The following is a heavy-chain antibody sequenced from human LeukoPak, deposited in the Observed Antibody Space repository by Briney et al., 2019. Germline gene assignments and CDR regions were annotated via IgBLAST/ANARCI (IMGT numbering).Heavy chain of an antibody. CDR1: GGSISSSSYY. Sequence: KASETLSLTCTVSGGSISSSSYYWGWIRQPPGQGLEWIGSIYYSGSTYYNPSLKSRVTISVDTSKNQFSLKLSSVTAADTAVYYCASLPYYYDSSGIYWYFDLWGRGTLVTVSS. CDR2: IYYSGST. CDR3: ASLPYYYDSSGIYWYFDL. D-gene: IGHD3-22*01. V-gene: IGHV4-39*01. J-gene: IGHJ2*01.